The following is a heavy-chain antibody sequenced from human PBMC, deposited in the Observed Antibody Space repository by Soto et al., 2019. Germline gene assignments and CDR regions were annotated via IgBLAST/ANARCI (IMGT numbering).Heavy chain of an antibody. Sequence: TGGSXRLSCSASGFSFSIYSMNLVRQAPGKGLEWVSSISSSSSYIYYADSVKGRFTISRDNAKNSLYLQMNSLRAEDTAVYYCARRKQMLGYYYAMEVWGQGTTLTVSS. V-gene: IGHV3-21*01. CDR2: ISSSSSYI. D-gene: IGHD2-2*01. J-gene: IGHJ6*02. CDR1: GFSFSIYS. CDR3: ARRKQMLGYYYAMEV.